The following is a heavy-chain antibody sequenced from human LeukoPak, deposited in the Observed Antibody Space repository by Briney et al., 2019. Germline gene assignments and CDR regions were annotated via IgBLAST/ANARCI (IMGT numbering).Heavy chain of an antibody. Sequence: ASVKVSCKASGYTFTSYGISWVRQAPGQGLEWMGWISAYNGNTNYAQKLQGRVTMTTDTYTSTAYMELRSLRSDDTAVYYCARVQDTYYYDSSGYYPLDYWGQGTLVTVSS. CDR2: ISAYNGNT. D-gene: IGHD3-22*01. CDR1: GYTFTSYG. V-gene: IGHV1-18*01. J-gene: IGHJ4*02. CDR3: ARVQDTYYYDSSGYYPLDY.